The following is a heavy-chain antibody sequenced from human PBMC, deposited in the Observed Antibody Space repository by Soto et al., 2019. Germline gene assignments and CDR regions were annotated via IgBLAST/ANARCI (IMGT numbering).Heavy chain of an antibody. D-gene: IGHD6-19*01. CDR1: GYTFTSYY. Sequence: ASVKVCCKASGYTFTSYYMHWVRQVPGQGLEWMGIINPSGGSTSYAQKCQGRVTMTRDTSTSTVYMELSSLRSEDTAVYYCARDLSGWYGVAFDIWGQGTMVTVSS. V-gene: IGHV1-46*01. CDR2: INPSGGST. CDR3: ARDLSGWYGVAFDI. J-gene: IGHJ3*02.